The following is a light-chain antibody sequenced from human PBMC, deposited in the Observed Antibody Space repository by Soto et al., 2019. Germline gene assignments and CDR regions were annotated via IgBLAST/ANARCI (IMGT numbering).Light chain of an antibody. CDR2: LGS. V-gene: IGKV2-28*01. CDR1: QSLLHNNGYNY. Sequence: DTVMTQSPLSLPVTPGEPASISCRSSQSLLHNNGYNYLDWYLQKPGQSPQLLIYLGSNRASGVPDRVRGRGSGTDFTLKISRVEAEDVGVYYCMQALQTPLTFGGGTKVEIK. CDR3: MQALQTPLT. J-gene: IGKJ4*01.